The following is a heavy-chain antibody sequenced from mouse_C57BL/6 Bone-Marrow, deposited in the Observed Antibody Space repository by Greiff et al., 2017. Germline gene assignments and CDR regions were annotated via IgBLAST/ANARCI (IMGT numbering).Heavy chain of an antibody. D-gene: IGHD1-1*01. CDR1: GYTFTSYW. CDR2: IDPSDSET. Sequence: QVQLQQPGAELVRPGSSVKLSCKASGYTFTSYWMHWVKQRPIQGLEWIGNIDPSDSETHYNQKFKDKATLTVEKSSSTAYMQLSSLTSEDSAVYYCARCYYGSSPFDYWGQGTTLTVSS. J-gene: IGHJ2*01. CDR3: ARCYYGSSPFDY. V-gene: IGHV1-52*01.